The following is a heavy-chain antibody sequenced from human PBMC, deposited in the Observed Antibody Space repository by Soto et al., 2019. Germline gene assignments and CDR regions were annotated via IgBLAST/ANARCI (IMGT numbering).Heavy chain of an antibody. Sequence: SVKVSCKASGGTFSSYAISWVRQAPGQGLEWMGGIIPIFGTANYAQKFQGRVTITADESTSTAYMELSSLRSEDTAVYYCARSIVVVPAANLIYFDYWGQGTLVTVSS. CDR2: IIPIFGTA. CDR1: GGTFSSYA. J-gene: IGHJ4*02. D-gene: IGHD2-2*01. CDR3: ARSIVVVPAANLIYFDY. V-gene: IGHV1-69*13.